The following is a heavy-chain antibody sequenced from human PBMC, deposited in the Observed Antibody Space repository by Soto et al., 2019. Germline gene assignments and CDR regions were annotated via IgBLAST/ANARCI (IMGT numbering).Heavy chain of an antibody. CDR2: ISHDGSSQ. Sequence: PGGSLRLSCEVTGFTFRNYAMQWVRQAPGKGLEWVAVISHDGSSQYYADSMGGRFTISRDNSKTTLYLEIHSLRTDDMAIYYCAKATSAYTYGYFDFWGQGTVVTVSS. CDR1: GFTFRNYA. D-gene: IGHD5-18*01. J-gene: IGHJ4*02. V-gene: IGHV3-30*04. CDR3: AKATSAYTYGYFDF.